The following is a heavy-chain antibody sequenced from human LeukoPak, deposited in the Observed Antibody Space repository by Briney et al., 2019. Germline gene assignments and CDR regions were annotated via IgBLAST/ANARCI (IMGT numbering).Heavy chain of an antibody. J-gene: IGHJ3*02. D-gene: IGHD6-25*01. V-gene: IGHV4-39*01. CDR1: SDSISSSSHY. CDR2: IYDSGST. CDR3: ARHRSGVVRAFDI. Sequence: KPSETLSLICSVSSDSISSSSHYWGWIRQPPGKGLEWIGDIYDSGSTYNPSLKSRVTISVDTSKNQFSLKLSSVTAADTAVYYCARHRSGVVRAFDIWGQGTMVTVSS.